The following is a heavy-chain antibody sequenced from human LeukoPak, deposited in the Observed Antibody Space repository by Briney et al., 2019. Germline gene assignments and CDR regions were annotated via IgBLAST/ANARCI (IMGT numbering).Heavy chain of an antibody. Sequence: ASVKVSCKASGYTFTSYGISWVRQAPGQGLEWMGWISVNNGNTNYAQKSQGRVTMTTDTSTTTAYMELRSLRSDDTAVYYCAREFWEPMAFDIWGQGTMVIVSS. CDR2: ISVNNGNT. J-gene: IGHJ3*02. D-gene: IGHD1-26*01. V-gene: IGHV1-18*01. CDR3: AREFWEPMAFDI. CDR1: GYTFTSYG.